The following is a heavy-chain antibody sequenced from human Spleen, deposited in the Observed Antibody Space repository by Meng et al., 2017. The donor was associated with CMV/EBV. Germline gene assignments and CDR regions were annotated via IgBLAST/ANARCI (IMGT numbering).Heavy chain of an antibody. D-gene: IGHD4-17*01. V-gene: IGHV3-9*01. Sequence: GGSLRLSCAASGFTFADHAMHWVRQVPGKGLEWVSAISWNGANIAYAGSVKGRFTVSRDDAKNSLYLQMNSLRAEDTALYYCAKDRDSTVTSAMDVWGQGTTVTVSS. J-gene: IGHJ6*02. CDR3: AKDRDSTVTSAMDV. CDR1: GFTFADHA. CDR2: ISWNGANI.